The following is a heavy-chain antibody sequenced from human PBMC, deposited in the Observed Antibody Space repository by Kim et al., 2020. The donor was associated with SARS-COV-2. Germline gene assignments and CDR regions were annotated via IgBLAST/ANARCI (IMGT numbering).Heavy chain of an antibody. J-gene: IGHJ6*02. CDR3: ARLGLDKGSGSYSIYYYGMDV. CDR2: IYPGDSDT. Sequence: GESLKISCKGSGYSFTSYWIGWVRQMPGKGLEWMAIIYPGDSDTRYSPSFQGQVTISADKSISTAYLQWSSLKASDTAMYYCARLGLDKGSGSYSIYYYGMDVWGQGTTVTVSS. CDR1: GYSFTSYW. D-gene: IGHD3-10*01. V-gene: IGHV5-51*01.